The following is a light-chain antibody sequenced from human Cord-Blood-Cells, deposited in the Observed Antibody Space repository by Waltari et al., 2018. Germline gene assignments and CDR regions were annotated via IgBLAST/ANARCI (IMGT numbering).Light chain of an antibody. V-gene: IGKV1-39*01. CDR2: AAS. J-gene: IGKJ2*01. Sequence: ICITHSPPSVSPCAGERMTITCRASQSSSSYLNWYQQKPGKAPKLLIYAASSLQSGVTSRFSGSGSGTDFTLTISSLQPEDFATYYCQQSYSTPYTFGQGTKLEIK. CDR3: QQSYSTPYT. CDR1: QSSSSY.